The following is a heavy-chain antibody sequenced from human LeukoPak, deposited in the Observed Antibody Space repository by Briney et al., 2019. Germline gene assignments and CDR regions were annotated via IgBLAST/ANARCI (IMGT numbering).Heavy chain of an antibody. J-gene: IGHJ4*02. CDR3: ARAAAGQTYYCDY. CDR2: ISSSSSYI. D-gene: IGHD6-13*01. V-gene: IGHV3-21*04. Sequence: GGSLRLSCAASGFTFSSYSMNWVRQAPGKGLEWVSSISSSSSYIYYADSVKGRFTISRDNAKNSLYLQMNSLRAEDTAVYYCARAAAGQTYYCDYWGQGTLVTVSS. CDR1: GFTFSSYS.